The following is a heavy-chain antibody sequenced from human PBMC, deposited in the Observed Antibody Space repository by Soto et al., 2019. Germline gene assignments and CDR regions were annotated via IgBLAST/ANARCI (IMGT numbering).Heavy chain of an antibody. J-gene: IGHJ6*01. CDR3: AKRLGVVPAYYYYGMDV. D-gene: IGHD2-2*01. Sequence: QVQLVESGGGVVQPGRSLRLSCAASGFTFSSYGMHWVRQAPGKGLEWVAVISYDGSNKYYADSVKGRFTISRDNSKNTLYLQMNSLRAEDTAVYYCAKRLGVVPAYYYYGMDVW. CDR2: ISYDGSNK. V-gene: IGHV3-30*18. CDR1: GFTFSSYG.